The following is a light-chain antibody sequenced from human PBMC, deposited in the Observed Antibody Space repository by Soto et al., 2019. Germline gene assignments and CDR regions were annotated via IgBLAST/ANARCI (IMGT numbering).Light chain of an antibody. Sequence: EIVLTQSPATLSVSPMEIATLSFMASQSVGSKLAWYQQKPGQAPRLLIYGASTRPTAIPARFSGSGSGTEFTLTISSLQPDDFATYYCQHYNSYSEAFGQGTKVDIK. CDR2: GAS. CDR3: QHYNSYSEA. CDR1: QSVGSK. J-gene: IGKJ1*01. V-gene: IGKV3-15*01.